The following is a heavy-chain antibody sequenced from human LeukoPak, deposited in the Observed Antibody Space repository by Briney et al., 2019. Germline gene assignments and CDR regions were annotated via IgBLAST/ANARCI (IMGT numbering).Heavy chain of an antibody. CDR2: MSPRNGNT. CDR1: GYTFTRLD. V-gene: IGHV1-8*01. Sequence: ASVEVSFKASGYTFTRLDINWMRQTPGQGGEWLGWMSPRNGNTGYAQEFQGRVTMTGDTSKTTAYLELSSLTSDDTAIYYCARGVDAGVDYWGQGTLITVSS. D-gene: IGHD2-8*01. J-gene: IGHJ4*02. CDR3: ARGVDAGVDY.